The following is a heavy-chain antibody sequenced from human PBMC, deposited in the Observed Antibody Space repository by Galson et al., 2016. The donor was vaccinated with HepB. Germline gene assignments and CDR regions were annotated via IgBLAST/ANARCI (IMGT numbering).Heavy chain of an antibody. D-gene: IGHD3-10*01. CDR3: ARESGELKSFSLSGPSAYKWFDP. Sequence: SVKVSCKASGYTFTNYGMHWVRQAPGQRLEWMGWINAGNGNTKYSQKFQGRVTITRDTSATTAYMELSSLRSEDTSVYYCARESGELKSFSLSGPSAYKWFDPWGQGTLVTVSS. CDR2: INAGNGNT. J-gene: IGHJ5*02. V-gene: IGHV1-3*01. CDR1: GYTFTNYG.